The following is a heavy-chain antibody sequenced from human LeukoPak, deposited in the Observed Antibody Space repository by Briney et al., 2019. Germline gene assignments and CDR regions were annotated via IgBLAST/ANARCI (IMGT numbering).Heavy chain of an antibody. CDR3: AREGRPQYFSSFGGYFDY. Sequence: SETLSLTCTVSGGSISSYYWSWIRQPPGKGLEWIGYIYYSGSTNYNPSLKSRVTISVDTSKNQFSLKLSSVTAADTAVYYCAREGRPQYFSSFGGYFDYWGQGTLVTVSS. D-gene: IGHD6-6*01. CDR1: GGSISSYY. V-gene: IGHV4-59*01. CDR2: IYYSGST. J-gene: IGHJ4*02.